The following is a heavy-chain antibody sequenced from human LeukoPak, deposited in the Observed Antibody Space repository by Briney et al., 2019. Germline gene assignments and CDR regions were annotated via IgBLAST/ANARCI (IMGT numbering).Heavy chain of an antibody. CDR1: GYTFTAYY. J-gene: IGHJ3*01. V-gene: IGHV1-2*06. CDR2: INPNSGDT. Sequence: VASVKVSCKASGYTFTAYYMHWVRQVPGQGLEWMGRINPNSGDTDYAQKFQGRVIMTRDTSISTAYMEVSRLRSDDTAVYYCARVDSVHDYGPSWGQGTTVTVSS. D-gene: IGHD5/OR15-5a*01. CDR3: ARVDSVHDYGPS.